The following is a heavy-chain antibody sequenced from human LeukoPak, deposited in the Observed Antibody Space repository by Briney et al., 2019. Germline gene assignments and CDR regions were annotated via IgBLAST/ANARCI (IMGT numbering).Heavy chain of an antibody. CDR3: ARLRAAALDY. V-gene: IGHV4-39*01. D-gene: IGHD6-13*01. J-gene: IGHJ4*02. CDR1: GGSISSSSYY. CDR2: IYYSGST. Sequence: SETLSLTCTVSGGSISSSSYYWGWIRQPPGKGLEWIGSIYYSGSTYYNPSLKSRVTISVDTPKNQFSLKLSSVTAADTAVYYCARLRAAALDYWGQGTLVTVSS.